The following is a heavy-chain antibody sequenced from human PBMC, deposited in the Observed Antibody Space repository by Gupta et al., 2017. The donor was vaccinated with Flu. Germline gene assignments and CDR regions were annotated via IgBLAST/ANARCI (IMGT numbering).Heavy chain of an antibody. CDR1: GFTFSSYA. J-gene: IGHJ4*02. CDR3: AKYSGSSSYYFDY. D-gene: IGHD1-26*01. V-gene: IGHV3-23*01. Sequence: EVQLLWSGGGLVQPGGSLRLSCAASGFTFSSYAMSWVRQAPGKGLEWVSGISGSGGSTYYADAVKGRFTISRDNSKNTLYLQMNRMSAEDTAVYYCAKYSGSSSYYFDYWGQGTLVTVSS. CDR2: ISGSGGST.